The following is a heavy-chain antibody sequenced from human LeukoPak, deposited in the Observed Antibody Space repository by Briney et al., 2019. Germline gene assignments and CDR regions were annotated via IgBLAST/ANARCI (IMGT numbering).Heavy chain of an antibody. V-gene: IGHV3-21*01. CDR1: GFTFSSHS. CDR3: ARDLRSSWSTNWFDP. Sequence: PGGSLRLSCAASGFTFSSHSMNWVRQAPGKGLEWVSSISSSSSYIYYADSVKGRFTISRDNAKNSLYLQMNSLRAEDTAVYYCARDLRSSWSTNWFDPWGQGTLVTVSS. D-gene: IGHD6-13*01. J-gene: IGHJ5*02. CDR2: ISSSSSYI.